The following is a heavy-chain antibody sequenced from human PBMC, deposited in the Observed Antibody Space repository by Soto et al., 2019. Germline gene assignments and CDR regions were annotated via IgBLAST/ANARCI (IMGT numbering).Heavy chain of an antibody. D-gene: IGHD3-3*01. CDR1: GFTFSSYA. V-gene: IGHV3-23*01. Sequence: GGSLRLSCAASGFTFSSYAMSWVRQAPGKWLEWVSAISGSGGSTYYADSVKGRFTISRDNSKNTLYLQMNSLRAEDTAVYYCATTDFWSGYYRYYFDYWGQGTLVTVSS. J-gene: IGHJ4*02. CDR2: ISGSGGST. CDR3: ATTDFWSGYYRYYFDY.